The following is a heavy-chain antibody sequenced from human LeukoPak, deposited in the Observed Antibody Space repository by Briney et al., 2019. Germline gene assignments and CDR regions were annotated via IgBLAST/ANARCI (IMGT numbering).Heavy chain of an antibody. D-gene: IGHD6-19*01. CDR2: IYTSGST. J-gene: IGHJ4*02. V-gene: IGHV4-61*02. CDR1: GGSISSGSYY. CDR3: ARSRNFGSGWFKDYFDY. Sequence: PSQTLSLTCTVSGGSISSGSYYWSWIRQPAGKGLEWIGRIYTSGSTNYNPSLKSRVTISVDTSKNQFSLKLSSVTAADTAVYYCARSRNFGSGWFKDYFDYWGQGTLVTVSS.